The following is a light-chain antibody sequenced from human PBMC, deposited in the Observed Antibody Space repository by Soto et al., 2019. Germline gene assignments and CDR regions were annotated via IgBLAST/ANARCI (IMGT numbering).Light chain of an antibody. Sequence: QSVLTQPASVSGSPGQSITISCTGTSSDVGGYNYVSWYQQHPGKAPKLTIFEVSSRPSGVSYRFSGSKSGNTASLTISGLQAEDEADYYCSSYTSSSTLYVFGSGTKLTVL. V-gene: IGLV2-14*01. CDR1: SSDVGGYNY. CDR2: EVS. CDR3: SSYTSSSTLYV. J-gene: IGLJ1*01.